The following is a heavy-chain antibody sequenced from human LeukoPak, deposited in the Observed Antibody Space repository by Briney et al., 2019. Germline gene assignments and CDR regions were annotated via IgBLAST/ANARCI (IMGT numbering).Heavy chain of an antibody. J-gene: IGHJ4*02. D-gene: IGHD3-22*01. Sequence: GESLQISCKGSGYSFTSYWIGWVRQTPGKGLEWMGIIYPGDSDTRYSPSFQGQVTISADKSISTAYLQWSSLKASDTAMYYCARLARYDSSGYYYFGYWGQGTLVTVSS. V-gene: IGHV5-51*01. CDR2: IYPGDSDT. CDR1: GYSFTSYW. CDR3: ARLARYDSSGYYYFGY.